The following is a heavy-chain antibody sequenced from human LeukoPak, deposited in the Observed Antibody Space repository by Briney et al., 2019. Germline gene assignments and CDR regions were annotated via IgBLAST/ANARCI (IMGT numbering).Heavy chain of an antibody. D-gene: IGHD3-10*01. CDR3: ARGYGSGRNYFDY. J-gene: IGHJ4*02. CDR2: IYSGGST. Sequence: PGGSLRLSCAASGFTFSSYAMSWVRQAPGKGLEWVSVIYSGGSTYYADSVKGRFTISRHNSKNTLYLQMNSLRAEDTAVYYCARGYGSGRNYFDYWGQGTLVTVSS. CDR1: GFTFSSYA. V-gene: IGHV3-53*04.